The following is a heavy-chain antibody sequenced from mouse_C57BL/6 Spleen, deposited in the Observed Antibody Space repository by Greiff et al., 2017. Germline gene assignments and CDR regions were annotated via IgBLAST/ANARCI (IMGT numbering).Heavy chain of an antibody. D-gene: IGHD4-1*01. Sequence: EVQLQQSGGGLVKPGGSLKLSCAASGFTFSDYGMHWVRQAPEKGLDGVAYISSGSSTIYYADTVKGRFTISRDNAKNPLFRKMTSLRSEDTAMYYCARNWDYAMDYWGQGTSVTVSS. J-gene: IGHJ4*01. CDR2: ISSGSSTI. CDR1: GFTFSDYG. V-gene: IGHV5-17*01. CDR3: ARNWDYAMDY.